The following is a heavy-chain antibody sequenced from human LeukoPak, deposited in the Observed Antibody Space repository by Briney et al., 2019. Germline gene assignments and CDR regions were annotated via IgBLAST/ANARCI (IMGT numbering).Heavy chain of an antibody. Sequence: GGSLRLSCAASGFTFSSYGMHWVRQAPGKGLEWVAFIRYDGSNKYYADSVKGRFTISRDNSKDTLYLQLNSLRAEDTAVYYCASDESDGGAFDIWGQGTMVTVSS. CDR3: ASDESDGGAFDI. J-gene: IGHJ3*02. V-gene: IGHV3-30*02. CDR1: GFTFSSYG. D-gene: IGHD3-10*01. CDR2: IRYDGSNK.